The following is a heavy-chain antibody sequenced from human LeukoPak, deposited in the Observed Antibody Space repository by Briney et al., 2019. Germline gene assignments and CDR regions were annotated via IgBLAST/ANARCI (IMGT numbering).Heavy chain of an antibody. J-gene: IGHJ4*02. D-gene: IGHD1-26*01. CDR3: ARDLGADYFDY. CDR2: IYYSGST. Sequence: PSETLSLTCTVSGGFISSYYWSWIRQPPGKGLEWIGYIYYSGSTNYNPSLKSRVTISVDTSKNQFSLKLSSVTAADTAVYYCARDLGADYFDYWGQGTLVTVSS. CDR1: GGFISSYY. V-gene: IGHV4-59*01.